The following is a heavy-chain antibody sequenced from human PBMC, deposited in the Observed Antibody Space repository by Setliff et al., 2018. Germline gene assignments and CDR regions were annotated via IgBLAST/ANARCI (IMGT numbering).Heavy chain of an antibody. CDR2: IYYSGST. Sequence: SETLSLTCTVSGGSISSYFWSWIRQPPGKGLEWIGYIYYSGSTYYNPSLKSRVTISVDTSKNQFALKLSSVTAADTVVYYCARADYGDYGNWFDPWGQGTLVTVSS. J-gene: IGHJ5*02. D-gene: IGHD4-17*01. CDR3: ARADYGDYGNWFDP. V-gene: IGHV4-59*08. CDR1: GGSISSYF.